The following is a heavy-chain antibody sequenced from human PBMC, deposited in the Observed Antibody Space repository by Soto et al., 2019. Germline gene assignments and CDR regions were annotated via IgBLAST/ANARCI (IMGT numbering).Heavy chain of an antibody. CDR3: VRGDGDYHDGNGYLGRH. V-gene: IGHV3-30-3*01. Sequence: PGGSLRLSCAASGVTFSSYAMHWVRQAPGKGLEWVAVISYDGSNKYYADSVKGRLSISRDNAKNTLYLQMNSLRVEDTAVYYCVRGDGDYHDGNGYLGRHWGQGTLVTVSS. CDR2: ISYDGSNK. J-gene: IGHJ4*02. D-gene: IGHD5-18*01. CDR1: GVTFSSYA.